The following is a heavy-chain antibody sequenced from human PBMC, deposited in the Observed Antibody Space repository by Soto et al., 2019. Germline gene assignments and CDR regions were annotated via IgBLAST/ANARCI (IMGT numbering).Heavy chain of an antibody. J-gene: IGHJ6*02. V-gene: IGHV1-2*04. CDR1: GYTFSGYY. CDR3: ARGRGSSGWAESSYGMDV. Sequence: QVQLEQSGAEVKKPGASVKVSCKASGYTFSGYYIHWVRQAPGQGLEWMGWMNPNSGGTNYAQKFQGWVTMTRDTSISQGYMEMSRLKSADTAIYYCARGRGSSGWAESSYGMDVWAQGTAVTVSS. D-gene: IGHD6-25*01. CDR2: MNPNSGGT.